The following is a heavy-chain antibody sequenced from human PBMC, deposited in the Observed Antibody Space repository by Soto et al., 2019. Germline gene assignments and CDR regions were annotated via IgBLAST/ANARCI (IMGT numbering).Heavy chain of an antibody. CDR3: TRVLGHCSGGRWYSYAFDI. CDR1: GYTFTSYY. CDR2: INPSGGST. Sequence: ASVKVSCKASGYTFTSYYMHWVRQAPGQGLEWMGIINPSGGSTSYAQKFQGRVTMTRDTSTSTVYMELSSLRSEDTAVYYCTRVLGHCSGGRWYSYAFDIRGQGTMVTVSS. V-gene: IGHV1-46*01. J-gene: IGHJ3*02. D-gene: IGHD2-15*01.